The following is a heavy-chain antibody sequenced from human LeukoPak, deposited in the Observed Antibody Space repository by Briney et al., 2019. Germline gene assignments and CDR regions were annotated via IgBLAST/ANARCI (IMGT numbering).Heavy chain of an antibody. CDR2: ISGSSSYT. J-gene: IGHJ5*02. V-gene: IGHV3-11*05. Sequence: GGSLRLSCAASGFTFSDHYMNWIRQAPGKGLEWVSYISGSSSYTNYADSVKGRFTISRDNAKNSLYLQMNSLRAEDTAVYYCARDSSSWFDHWGQGTLVTVSS. CDR1: GFTFSDHY. CDR3: ARDSSSWFDH. D-gene: IGHD2-2*01.